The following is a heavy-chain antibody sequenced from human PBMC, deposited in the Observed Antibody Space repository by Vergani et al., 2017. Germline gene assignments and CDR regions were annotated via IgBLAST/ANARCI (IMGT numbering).Heavy chain of an antibody. Sequence: QVKLQESDPGLLKPSQTLSLTCPVSGESIRSGSHYWSWIRQPAGKGPEWIGHIHTGGSTDLNPSFKSRVSISVDTSKSQFSLKLNSVTVADTAVYYCARSRPYCTSGSCPAIWGQGTLVTVSS. CDR2: IHTGGST. V-gene: IGHV4-61*02. CDR1: GESIRSGSHY. J-gene: IGHJ4*02. CDR3: ARSRPYCTSGSCPAI. D-gene: IGHD2-15*01.